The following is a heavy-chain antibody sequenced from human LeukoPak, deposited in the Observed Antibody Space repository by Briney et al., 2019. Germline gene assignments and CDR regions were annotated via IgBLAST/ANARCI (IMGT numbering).Heavy chain of an antibody. J-gene: IGHJ3*02. CDR3: ARQMTTVTPDAFDI. Sequence: PSETLSLTCTVSGGSISTSNYYWGWIRQPPGKGLEWIGNIFYSGSTYYNPSLKSRVTISVDTSKNQFSLKLSSVTAADTAVYYCARQMTTVTPDAFDIWGQGTMVTVSS. V-gene: IGHV4-39*07. CDR1: GGSISTSNYY. CDR2: IFYSGST. D-gene: IGHD4-17*01.